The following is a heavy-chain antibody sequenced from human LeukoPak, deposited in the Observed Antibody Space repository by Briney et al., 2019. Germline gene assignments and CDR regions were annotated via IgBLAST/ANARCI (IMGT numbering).Heavy chain of an antibody. V-gene: IGHV3-21*01. D-gene: IGHD5-12*01. Sequence: PGGSLRLSFAASGFAFSSYSMNSVRQAPGKGLEWGSSISSSSSYIYYASSVKGRYTISSHNAKTPWYLQMKRLRAEEWAVYYCERDLKVRFRGYDWKGGDYWGQGTLVTVSS. CDR1: GFAFSSYS. CDR2: ISSSSSYI. J-gene: IGHJ4*02. CDR3: ERDLKVRFRGYDWKGGDY.